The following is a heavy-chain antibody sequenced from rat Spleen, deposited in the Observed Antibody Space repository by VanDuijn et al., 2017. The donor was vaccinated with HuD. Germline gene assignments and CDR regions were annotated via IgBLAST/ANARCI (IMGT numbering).Heavy chain of an antibody. V-gene: IGHV3-3*01. CDR1: GYSITSGYG. CDR3: ARSDGVHYFLPFAD. Sequence: EVQLQESGPGLVKPSQSLSLTCSVTGYSITSGYGWNWIRKFPGNKLEWMGYINSAGSTNYNPPLKSQISITRDTSKNQFFLQVNSVTTDDTATYYCARSDGVHYFLPFADWGQGSLVTVSS. D-gene: IGHD1-12*02. J-gene: IGHJ3*01. CDR2: INSAGST.